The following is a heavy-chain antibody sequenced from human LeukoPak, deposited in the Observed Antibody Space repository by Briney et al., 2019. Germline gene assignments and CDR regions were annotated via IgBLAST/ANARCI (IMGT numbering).Heavy chain of an antibody. V-gene: IGHV3-23*01. CDR1: GFTFSSYA. CDR2: MSGSGGTT. D-gene: IGHD3-22*01. Sequence: PGGSLRLSCAASGFTFSSYAMSWVRQAPGKGLEWVSTMSGSGGTTYYADSVKGRFIISRDNSKNTLYLQMNSLSAEDTAIYYCATGYYYDTGGPYYFDYWGQGTLVTVSS. CDR3: ATGYYYDTGGPYYFDY. J-gene: IGHJ4*02.